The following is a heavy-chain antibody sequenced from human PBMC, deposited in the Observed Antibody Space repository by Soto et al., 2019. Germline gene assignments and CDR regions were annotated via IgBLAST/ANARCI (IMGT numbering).Heavy chain of an antibody. V-gene: IGHV3-48*02. D-gene: IGHD3-9*01. CDR1: GFTFSSYS. Sequence: GGSLRLSCAASGFTFSSYSMNWVRQAPGKGLEWVSYISSSSSTIYYADSVKGRFTISRDNAKNSLYLQMNSLRDEDTAVYYCARDGGLYFDSYYFDYWGQGTLVTVSS. CDR2: ISSSSSTI. CDR3: ARDGGLYFDSYYFDY. J-gene: IGHJ4*02.